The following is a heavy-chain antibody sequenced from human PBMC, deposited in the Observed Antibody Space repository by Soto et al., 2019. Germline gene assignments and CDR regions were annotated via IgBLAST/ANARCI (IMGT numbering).Heavy chain of an antibody. D-gene: IGHD4-17*01. CDR3: ARDRNDYQRGFDP. CDR2: IYYSGST. Sequence: SETLSLTCTVSGGSISSYYLSWIRQPPGKGLEWIGYIYYSGSTNYNPSLKSRVTISVDTSKNQFSLKLSSVTAADTAVYYCARDRNDYQRGFDPWGQGTLVTVSS. V-gene: IGHV4-59*01. CDR1: GGSISSYY. J-gene: IGHJ5*02.